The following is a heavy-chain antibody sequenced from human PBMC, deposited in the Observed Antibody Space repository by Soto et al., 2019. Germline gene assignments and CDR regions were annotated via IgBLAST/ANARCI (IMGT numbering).Heavy chain of an antibody. V-gene: IGHV3-23*01. Sequence: GGSLRLSCAASGFTFSSYAMSWVRQAPGKGLEWVSAISGSGGSTYYAASVKGRFTISRDNSKNTLYLQMNSLRAEDTAVYYCAKGRIAAAGRSAWFDPWGQGTLVTVSS. CDR1: GFTFSSYA. J-gene: IGHJ5*02. D-gene: IGHD6-13*01. CDR2: ISGSGGST. CDR3: AKGRIAAAGRSAWFDP.